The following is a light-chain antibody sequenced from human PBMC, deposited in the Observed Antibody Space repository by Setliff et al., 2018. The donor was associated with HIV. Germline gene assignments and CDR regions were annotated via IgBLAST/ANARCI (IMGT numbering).Light chain of an antibody. V-gene: IGLV2-23*02. CDR2: DVT. CDR3: CSYADSNTFV. Sequence: QSALTQHASVSGSPGQSITIPCTGTSSDIGGYNSVSWYQQHPDKAPKLMIYDVTKRPSGVSNRFSGSKYGNTASLTISGLQAEDEADYYCCSYADSNTFVFGTGTKVTVL. CDR1: SSDIGGYNS. J-gene: IGLJ1*01.